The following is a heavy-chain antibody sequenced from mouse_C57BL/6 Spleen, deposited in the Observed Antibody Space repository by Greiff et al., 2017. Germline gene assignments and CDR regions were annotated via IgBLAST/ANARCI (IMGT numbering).Heavy chain of an antibody. Sequence: VKLVESGPGLVAPSQSLSITCTVSGFSLTSYAISWVRQPPGKGLEWLGVIWTGGGTNYNSALKSRLSISKANSKSQVFLKMNILQTDDTARYYCARSYYSNPYYFDYWGQGTTLTVSS. CDR1: GFSLTSYA. V-gene: IGHV2-9-1*01. CDR2: IWTGGGT. J-gene: IGHJ2*01. D-gene: IGHD2-5*01. CDR3: ARSYYSNPYYFDY.